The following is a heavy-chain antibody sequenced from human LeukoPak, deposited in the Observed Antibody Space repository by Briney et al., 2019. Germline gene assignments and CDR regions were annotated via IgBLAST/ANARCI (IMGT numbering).Heavy chain of an antibody. Sequence: GGSLRLSCAASGFTFSSYAMHWVRQAPGKGLGWMAVISYDGSNKYYADSVKGRFTISRDNSKNTVYLQMNSLRGEDTAVYYCARGVGSSSWYFDYWGQGTLVTVSS. CDR3: ARGVGSSSWYFDY. CDR1: GFTFSSYA. D-gene: IGHD6-13*01. V-gene: IGHV3-30*04. J-gene: IGHJ4*02. CDR2: ISYDGSNK.